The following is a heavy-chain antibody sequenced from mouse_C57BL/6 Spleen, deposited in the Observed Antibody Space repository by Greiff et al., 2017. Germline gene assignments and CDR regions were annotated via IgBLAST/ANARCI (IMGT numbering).Heavy chain of an antibody. D-gene: IGHD1-1*01. J-gene: IGHJ3*01. CDR3: ARGYYGSRFAY. CDR2: ILPGSGST. CDR1: GYTFTGYW. Sequence: QVQLQQSGAELMKPGASVKLSCKATGYTFTGYWIEWVKQRPGHGLEWIGEILPGSGSTNYNEKFKGNATFTADTSSNTAYMQLSSLTTEDSAIYYCARGYYGSRFAYWGQGTLVTVSA. V-gene: IGHV1-9*01.